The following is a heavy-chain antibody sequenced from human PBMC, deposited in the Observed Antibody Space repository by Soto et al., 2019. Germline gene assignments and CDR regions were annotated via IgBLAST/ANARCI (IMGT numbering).Heavy chain of an antibody. V-gene: IGHV3-48*01. Sequence: GGSLRLSCAASGFTFSSYSMNWVRQAPGKGLEWVSYISSSSSTIYYADSVKGRFTISRDNAKNSLYLQMNSLRAEDTAVYYCAREGGAYCSGGSCYFWGQGTLVTVSS. J-gene: IGHJ4*02. CDR3: AREGGAYCSGGSCYF. CDR2: ISSSSSTI. D-gene: IGHD2-15*01. CDR1: GFTFSSYS.